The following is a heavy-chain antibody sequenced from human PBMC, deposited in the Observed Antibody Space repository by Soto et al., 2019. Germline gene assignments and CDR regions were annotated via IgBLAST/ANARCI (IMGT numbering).Heavy chain of an antibody. J-gene: IGHJ4*02. CDR1: GFTFSNAW. CDR2: IKGEADGWTT. Sequence: HLVESGGGLVKPGGSLRLSCAASGFTFSNAWMSWVRQAPGKGLEWVGRIKGEADGWTTDYAAPVKGRITISRDHSKDTLDLQMNSLKTEDTAVYYCTTGLSNGYYNFDYWGQGTPVTVSS. D-gene: IGHD3-22*01. CDR3: TTGLSNGYYNFDY. V-gene: IGHV3-15*01.